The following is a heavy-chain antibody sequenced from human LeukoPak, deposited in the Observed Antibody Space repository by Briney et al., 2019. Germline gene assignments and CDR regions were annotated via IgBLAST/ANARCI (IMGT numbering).Heavy chain of an antibody. Sequence: GGSLRLSCAASGFSFSTKYMNWVRQAPGKGLEWVSLIYSGATTYYADSVKGRFTISRDTSKNPVSLQMNSLRAEDTAVYFCARVGDHFHWNLDLWGRGTLVSVSS. J-gene: IGHJ2*01. CDR2: IYSGATT. CDR1: GFSFSTKY. CDR3: ARVGDHFHWNLDL. D-gene: IGHD3-3*02. V-gene: IGHV3-53*01.